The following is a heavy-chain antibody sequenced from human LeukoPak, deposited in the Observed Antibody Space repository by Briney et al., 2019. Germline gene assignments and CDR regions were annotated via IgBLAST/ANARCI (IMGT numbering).Heavy chain of an antibody. Sequence: PSETLSLTCSVSGGSISSGGYYWSWIRQPPGKGLEWIGYIYYSGSTNYNPSLKSRVTISVDTSKNQFSLKLSSVTAADTAVYYCARRAFSSGYYYFDYWGQGTLVTVSS. J-gene: IGHJ4*02. CDR1: GGSISSGGYY. CDR2: IYYSGST. D-gene: IGHD3-22*01. V-gene: IGHV4-61*08. CDR3: ARRAFSSGYYYFDY.